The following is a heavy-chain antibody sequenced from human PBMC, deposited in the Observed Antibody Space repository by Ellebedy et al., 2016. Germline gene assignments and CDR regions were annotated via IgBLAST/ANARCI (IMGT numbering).Heavy chain of an antibody. Sequence: GGSLRLSXAASGFIFSSATMHWVRQSPGKGLEWVAVIWYDGSNKYYADSVKGRFTISRDNSKNTLYLQMNSLRAEDTAVYYCASDSSSSGFYYWGQGTLVTVSS. D-gene: IGHD6-6*01. CDR2: IWYDGSNK. J-gene: IGHJ4*02. V-gene: IGHV3-33*08. CDR1: GFIFSSAT. CDR3: ASDSSSSGFYY.